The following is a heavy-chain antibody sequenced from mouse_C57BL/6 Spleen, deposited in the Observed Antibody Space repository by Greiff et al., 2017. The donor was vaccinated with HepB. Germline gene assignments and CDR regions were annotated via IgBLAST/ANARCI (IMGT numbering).Heavy chain of an antibody. CDR1: GYTFTSYW. CDR2: IDPSDSYN. J-gene: IGHJ4*01. Sequence: VQLQESGAELVKPGASVKLSCKASGYTFTSYWMQWVKQRPGQGLEWIGEIDPSDSYNNYNQKFKGKATLTVDTSSSTAYMQLSSLTSEDSAVYYCARWLLPDAMDYWGQGTSVTVSS. D-gene: IGHD2-3*01. CDR3: ARWLLPDAMDY. V-gene: IGHV1-50*01.